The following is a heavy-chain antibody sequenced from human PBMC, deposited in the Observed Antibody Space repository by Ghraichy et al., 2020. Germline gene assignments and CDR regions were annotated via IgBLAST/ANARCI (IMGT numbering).Heavy chain of an antibody. Sequence: GGSLRLSCAASGFTFSSYWMHWVRQAPGKGLVWVSRINSDGSSTSYADSVKGRFTISRDNAKNTLYLQMNSLRAEDTAVYYCARGRGAYYYYYGMDVWGQGTTVTVSS. CDR2: INSDGSST. D-gene: IGHD3-10*01. J-gene: IGHJ6*02. CDR1: GFTFSSYW. V-gene: IGHV3-74*01. CDR3: ARGRGAYYYYYGMDV.